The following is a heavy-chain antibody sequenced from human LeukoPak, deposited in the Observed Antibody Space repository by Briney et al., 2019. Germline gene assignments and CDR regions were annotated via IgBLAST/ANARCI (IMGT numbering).Heavy chain of an antibody. J-gene: IGHJ4*02. CDR1: GFSFSGCG. D-gene: IGHD3-16*01. V-gene: IGHV3-23*01. CDR3: AKLPAPGGDYVYFDS. Sequence: GGSLRLSSAASGFSFSGCGMGWVRQAPGKGLEWVSTLSRTGDYTYYADSVKGRFSISRDNSKNTLYLQMASLRVEDTAIYYCAKLPAPGGDYVYFDSWGQGTLVTVSS. CDR2: LSRTGDYT.